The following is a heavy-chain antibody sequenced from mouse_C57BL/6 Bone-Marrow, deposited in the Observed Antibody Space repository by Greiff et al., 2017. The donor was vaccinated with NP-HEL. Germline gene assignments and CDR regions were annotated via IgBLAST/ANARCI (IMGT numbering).Heavy chain of an antibody. CDR3: ARSYDGYYVGFAY. D-gene: IGHD2-3*01. Sequence: QVQLQHPGAELVKPGASVKLSCKASGYTFTSYWMHWVKQRPGQGLEWIGMIHPNSGSTNYNEKFKSKATLTVDKSSSTAYLQLSSLTSEDSAVYYCARSYDGYYVGFAYWGQGTLVTVSA. V-gene: IGHV1-64*01. CDR1: GYTFTSYW. CDR2: IHPNSGST. J-gene: IGHJ3*01.